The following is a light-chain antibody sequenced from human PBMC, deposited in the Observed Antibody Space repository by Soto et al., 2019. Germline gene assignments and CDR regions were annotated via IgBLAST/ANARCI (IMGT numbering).Light chain of an antibody. Sequence: EIVLTHSPGTLSLSPGEIATLSCRASQSVTSYLAWYQRKPGHAPRLLIYGASSRATGIPDRFSGSGSGTDFTLTISRLEPEDFAVYYCQQYRSSPPLTFGGGTKLDI. CDR2: GAS. CDR1: QSVTSY. V-gene: IGKV3-20*01. CDR3: QQYRSSPPLT. J-gene: IGKJ4*01.